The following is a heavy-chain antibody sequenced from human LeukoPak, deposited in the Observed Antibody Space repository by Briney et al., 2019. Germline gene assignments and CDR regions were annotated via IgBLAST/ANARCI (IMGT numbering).Heavy chain of an antibody. CDR1: GFTFSSYE. V-gene: IGHV3-48*03. Sequence: GGSLRLSCAASGFTFSSYEMNWVRQAPGKGLEWVSYISSSGSTIYYADSVKGRFTISRDNAKNSLYLQMSSLRAEDTTVYYCARDNPTTVTPYYYYGMDVWGQGTTVTVSS. CDR2: ISSSGSTI. J-gene: IGHJ6*02. CDR3: ARDNPTTVTPYYYYGMDV. D-gene: IGHD4-17*01.